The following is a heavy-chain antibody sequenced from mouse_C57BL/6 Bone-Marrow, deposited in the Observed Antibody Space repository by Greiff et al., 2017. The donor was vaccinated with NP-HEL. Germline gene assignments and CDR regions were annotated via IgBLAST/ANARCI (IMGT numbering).Heavy chain of an antibody. J-gene: IGHJ1*03. V-gene: IGHV1-59*01. CDR1: GYTFTSYW. Sequence: VQLQQPGAELVRPGTSVKLSCKASGYTFTSYWMHWVKQRPGQGLEWIGVIDPSDSYTNYNQKFKGKATLTVDTSSSTAYMQLSSLTSEDSAVYYCASPTVVAWYFDVWGTGTTVTVSS. D-gene: IGHD1-1*01. CDR2: IDPSDSYT. CDR3: ASPTVVAWYFDV.